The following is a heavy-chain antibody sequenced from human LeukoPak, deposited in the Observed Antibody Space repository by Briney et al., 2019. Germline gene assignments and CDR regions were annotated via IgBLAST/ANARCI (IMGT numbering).Heavy chain of an antibody. D-gene: IGHD2/OR15-2a*01. Sequence: PGGSLRLSCAASGFTFSSYEMNWVRQAPGKGLEWVSYISSSGSTIYYADSVKGRFTISRDNAKNTLYLQMNSLRAEDTAVYYCAREDRILIGNDAFDMWGQGTMVTVSS. CDR1: GFTFSSYE. J-gene: IGHJ3*02. CDR3: AREDRILIGNDAFDM. CDR2: ISSSGSTI. V-gene: IGHV3-48*03.